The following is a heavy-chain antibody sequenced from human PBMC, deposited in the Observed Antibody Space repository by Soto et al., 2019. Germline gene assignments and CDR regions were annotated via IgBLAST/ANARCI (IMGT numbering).Heavy chain of an antibody. D-gene: IGHD6-6*01. J-gene: IGHJ4*02. CDR1: GGSINNYY. Sequence: SETLSLTCTVSGGSINNYYWSWIRQPPGKGLEWIGYIYYSGSTNYNPSLKSRVTISVDTSKNQFSLNLSSVTAADTAVYYCARSRGSALRYFDYWGQGTLVTVSS. CDR3: ARSRGSALRYFDY. V-gene: IGHV4-59*01. CDR2: IYYSGST.